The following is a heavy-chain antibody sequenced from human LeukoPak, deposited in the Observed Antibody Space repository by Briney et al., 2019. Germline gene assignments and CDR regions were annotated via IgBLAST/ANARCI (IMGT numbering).Heavy chain of an antibody. CDR3: ARVAFYGAIPDDI. CDR2: IYHGGST. CDR1: GGSISSYY. D-gene: IGHD2-21*01. Sequence: SETLSLTCTVSGGSISSYYWNWIRQPPGKGPEWTGYIYHGGSTHYNSSLKSRVTISVDKSKNQFSLNLYSVTAADAAVYYCARVAFYGAIPDDIWGQGTMVTVSS. V-gene: IGHV4-59*12. J-gene: IGHJ3*02.